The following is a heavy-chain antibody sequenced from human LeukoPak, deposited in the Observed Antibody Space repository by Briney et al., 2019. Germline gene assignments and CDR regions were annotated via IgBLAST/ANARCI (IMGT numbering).Heavy chain of an antibody. CDR3: ARVEPEAYCSGGSCFAHDY. CDR2: IYYSGST. CDR1: GGSVSSSNYY. J-gene: IGHJ4*02. D-gene: IGHD2-15*01. Sequence: PSETLSLTCTVSGGSVSSSNYYWSWIRQPPGKGLEWIGYIYYSGSTNYNPSLKSRVTISVDTSKNQFSLKLSSVTAADTAVYYCARVEPEAYCSGGSCFAHDYWGQGTLVTVSS. V-gene: IGHV4-61*01.